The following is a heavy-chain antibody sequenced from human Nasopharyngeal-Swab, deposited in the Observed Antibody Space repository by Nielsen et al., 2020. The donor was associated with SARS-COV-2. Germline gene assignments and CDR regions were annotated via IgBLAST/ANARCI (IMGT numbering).Heavy chain of an antibody. CDR3: AKWGVSEGGMDV. J-gene: IGHJ6*02. CDR2: IYSGGSST. D-gene: IGHD3-16*01. Sequence: GESLKISCAASGFTFSSYAMSWVRQAPGKGLEWVSVIYSGGSSTYYADSVKGRFTISRDNSKNTLYLQMNSLRAEDTAVYYCAKWGVSEGGMDVWGQGTTVTVSS. CDR1: GFTFSSYA. V-gene: IGHV3-23*03.